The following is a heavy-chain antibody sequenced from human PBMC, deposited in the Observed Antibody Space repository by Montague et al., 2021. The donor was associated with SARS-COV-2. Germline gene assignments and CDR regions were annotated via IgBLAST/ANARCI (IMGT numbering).Heavy chain of an antibody. CDR3: ARRPRSGWQVYGMDA. CDR2: ISSSGSTI. Sequence: SLRLSCAASGFTFSSYEMNWVRQAPGKGLEWVSYISSSGSTIYYADSVKGRFTISRDNAKNSLYLQMNSLRAEDTAVYYCARRPRSGWQVYGMDAWGQGTTVTVSS. D-gene: IGHD6-19*01. V-gene: IGHV3-48*03. J-gene: IGHJ6*02. CDR1: GFTFSSYE.